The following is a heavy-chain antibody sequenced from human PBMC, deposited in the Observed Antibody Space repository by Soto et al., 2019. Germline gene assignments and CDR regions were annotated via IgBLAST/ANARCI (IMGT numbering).Heavy chain of an antibody. CDR3: ARAKKSYDFWSGYSGDAFDI. V-gene: IGHV1-18*01. CDR2: ISAYNGNT. CDR1: GYTXTSYG. J-gene: IGHJ3*02. Sequence: GXSXKVSVKASGYTXTSYGIGLVRQAPGQGLEWIGWISAYNGNTNYAQKLQGRVTMTTDTSTRTAYMELRSLRSDDKAVYYCARAKKSYDFWSGYSGDAFDIWGQGTMGTVSS. D-gene: IGHD3-3*01.